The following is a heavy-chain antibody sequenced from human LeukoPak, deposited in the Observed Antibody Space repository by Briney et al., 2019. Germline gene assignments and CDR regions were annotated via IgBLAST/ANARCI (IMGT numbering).Heavy chain of an antibody. CDR1: GFTFTTYE. V-gene: IGHV3-48*03. Sequence: GGSLRLSCAASGFTFTTYEMNWVRQAPGKGLEWVSYISGSGSTRSYADSVKGRFTISRDNAKNSLYLQMNGLRAEDTAVYYCARLAVAGNFVFDYWGQGTLVAVSS. D-gene: IGHD6-19*01. CDR3: ARLAVAGNFVFDY. J-gene: IGHJ4*02. CDR2: ISGSGSTR.